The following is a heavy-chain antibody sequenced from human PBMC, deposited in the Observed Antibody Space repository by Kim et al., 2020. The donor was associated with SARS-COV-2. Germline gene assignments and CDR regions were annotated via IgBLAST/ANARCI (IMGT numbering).Heavy chain of an antibody. D-gene: IGHD6-13*01. CDR2: ISSSSSYI. CDR3: ARDRPPTTLIAAAGNWYFDL. J-gene: IGHJ2*01. CDR1: GFTFSSYS. V-gene: IGHV3-21*01. Sequence: GGSLRLSCAASGFTFSSYSMNWVRQAPGKGLEWVSSISSSSSYIYYADSVKGRFTISRDNAKNSLYLQMNSLRAEDTAVYYCARDRPPTTLIAAAGNWYFDLWGRGTLVTVSS.